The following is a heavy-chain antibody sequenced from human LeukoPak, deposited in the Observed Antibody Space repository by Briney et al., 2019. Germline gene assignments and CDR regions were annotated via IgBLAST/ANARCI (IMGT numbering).Heavy chain of an antibody. Sequence: SETLSLTCAVYGGSFSGYYWSWIRQPPGKGLEWIGEINHSGSTNHNPSLKSRVTISVDTSKNQFSLKLSSVTAADTAVYYCARAYCSSTSCYQGAVDYFDYWGQGTLVTVSS. J-gene: IGHJ4*02. CDR3: ARAYCSSTSCYQGAVDYFDY. CDR1: GGSFSGYY. D-gene: IGHD2-2*01. CDR2: INHSGST. V-gene: IGHV4-34*01.